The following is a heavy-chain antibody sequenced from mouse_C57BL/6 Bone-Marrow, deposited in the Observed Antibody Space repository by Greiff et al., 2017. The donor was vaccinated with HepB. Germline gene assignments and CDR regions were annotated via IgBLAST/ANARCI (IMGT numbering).Heavy chain of an antibody. CDR3: AREGYDYDVGAYYFDY. CDR2: ISYDGSN. J-gene: IGHJ2*01. CDR1: GYSITSGYY. D-gene: IGHD2-4*01. Sequence: EVKLLESGPGLVKPSQSLSLTCSVTGYSITSGYYWNWIRQFPGNKLEWMGYISYDGSNNYNPSLKNRIPITRDTSKNQFFLKLNSVTTEDTATYYCAREGYDYDVGAYYFDYWGQGTTLTVSS. V-gene: IGHV3-6*01.